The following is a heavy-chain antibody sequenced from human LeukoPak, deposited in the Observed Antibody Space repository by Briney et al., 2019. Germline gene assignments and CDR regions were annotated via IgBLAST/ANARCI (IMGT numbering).Heavy chain of an antibody. CDR3: ARAGASLYCSSTSCYGV. D-gene: IGHD2-2*01. CDR1: GYSFPSYW. CDR2: IHPGDSDT. J-gene: IGHJ4*02. Sequence: GESLKISCKGSGYSFPSYWIGWVRQMPGKGLEWMGIIHPGDSDTRYSPSFQGQVTISGDKSISTAYLQWSSLKASDTAMYYCARAGASLYCSSTSCYGVWGQGTLVTVSS. V-gene: IGHV5-51*01.